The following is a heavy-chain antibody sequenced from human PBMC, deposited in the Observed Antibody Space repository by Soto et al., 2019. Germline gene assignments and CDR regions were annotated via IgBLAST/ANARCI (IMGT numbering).Heavy chain of an antibody. CDR1: GFTFSSYA. V-gene: IGHV3-23*01. Sequence: GGSLRLSCAASGFTFSSYAMSWVRQAPGKGLEWVSAISGSGGSTYYADSVKGRFTISRDNSKNTLYLQMNSLRAEDTAVYYCANGFGRCSGGSCYYWGQGTLVTVSS. CDR3: ANGFGRCSGGSCYY. J-gene: IGHJ4*02. D-gene: IGHD2-15*01. CDR2: ISGSGGST.